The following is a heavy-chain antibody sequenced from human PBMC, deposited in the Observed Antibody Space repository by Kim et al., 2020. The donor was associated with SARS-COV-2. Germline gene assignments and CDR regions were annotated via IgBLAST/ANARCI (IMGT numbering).Heavy chain of an antibody. CDR3: ARDRTGTTTDYYYYYGMDV. CDR1: GGSISSSSYY. Sequence: SETLSLTCTVSGGSISSSSYYWGWIRQPPGKGLEWIGSIYYSGSTYYNPSLKSRVTISVDTSKNQFSLKLSSVTAADTAVYYCARDRTGTTTDYYYYYGMDVWGQGTTVTVSS. D-gene: IGHD1-7*01. J-gene: IGHJ6*02. V-gene: IGHV4-39*07. CDR2: IYYSGST.